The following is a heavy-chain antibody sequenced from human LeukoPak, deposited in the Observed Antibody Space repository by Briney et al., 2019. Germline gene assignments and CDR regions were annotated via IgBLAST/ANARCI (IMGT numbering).Heavy chain of an antibody. CDR2: IWYGGSNK. J-gene: IGHJ6*03. D-gene: IGHD3-16*01. CDR3: AKAGGGDYYYYMDV. V-gene: IGHV3-30*02. CDR1: GFTFSSYG. Sequence: PGGSLRLSCAASGFTFSSYGMHWVRQAPGKGLEWVAVIWYGGSNKYYADSVKGRFTISRDNSKNTLYLQMNSLRAEDTAVYYCAKAGGGDYYYYMDVWGKGTTVTVSS.